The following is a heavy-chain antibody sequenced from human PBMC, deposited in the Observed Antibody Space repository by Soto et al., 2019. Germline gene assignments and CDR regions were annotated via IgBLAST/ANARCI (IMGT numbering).Heavy chain of an antibody. CDR2: IYYSGST. CDR3: ARIYSSSPGGYYYYGMDV. V-gene: IGHV4-59*01. J-gene: IGHJ6*02. D-gene: IGHD6-6*01. CDR1: GGSISSYY. Sequence: PSETLSLTCTVYGGSISSYYWSWIRQPPGKGLEWIGYIYYSGSTNYNPSLKSRVTISVDTSKNQFSLKLSSVTAADTAVYYCARIYSSSPGGYYYYGMDVWGQGTTVTVSS.